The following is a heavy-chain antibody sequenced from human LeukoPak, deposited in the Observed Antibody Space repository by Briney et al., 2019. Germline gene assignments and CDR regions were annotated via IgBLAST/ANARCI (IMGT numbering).Heavy chain of an antibody. CDR3: ARDRDGDSSGYYYPIGFDY. D-gene: IGHD3-22*01. CDR1: GFTFSSYS. V-gene: IGHV3-21*01. Sequence: GGSLRLSCAASGFTFSSYSMNWVRQAPGKGLEWVSSISSSSSYIYYADSVKGRFTISRDNAKNSLYLQTNSLRAEDTAVYYCARDRDGDSSGYYYPIGFDYWGQGTLVTVSS. J-gene: IGHJ4*02. CDR2: ISSSSSYI.